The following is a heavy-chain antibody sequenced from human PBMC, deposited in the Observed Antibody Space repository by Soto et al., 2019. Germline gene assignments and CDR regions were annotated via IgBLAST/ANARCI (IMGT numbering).Heavy chain of an antibody. V-gene: IGHV1-18*01. D-gene: IGHD2-15*01. J-gene: IGHJ6*02. CDR2: ISAYNGNT. Sequence: ASVKVSCKASGYTFTSYGISWVRQAPRQGLEWMGWISAYNGNTNYAQKLQGRVTMTTDTSTSTAYMELRSLRSDDTAVYYCASTVAATRYYYYGMDVWGQGTTVTVS. CDR1: GYTFTSYG. CDR3: ASTVAATRYYYYGMDV.